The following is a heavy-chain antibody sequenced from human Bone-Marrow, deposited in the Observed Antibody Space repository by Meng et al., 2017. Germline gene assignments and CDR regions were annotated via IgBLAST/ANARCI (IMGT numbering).Heavy chain of an antibody. D-gene: IGHD6-13*01. CDR1: GGSISSYY. J-gene: IGHJ3*02. CDR3: ARDRGSSSWSRDAFDI. CDR2: IYYSGST. Sequence: GSLRLSCTVSGGSISSYYWSWIRQPPGKGLEWIGYIYYSGSTNYNPSLKSRVTISVDTSKNQFSLKLSSVTAADTAVYYCARDRGSSSWSRDAFDIWGQGTMVTVSS. V-gene: IGHV4-59*01.